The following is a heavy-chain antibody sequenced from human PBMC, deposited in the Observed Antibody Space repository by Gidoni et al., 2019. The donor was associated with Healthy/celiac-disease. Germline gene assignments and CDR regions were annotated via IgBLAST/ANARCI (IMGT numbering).Heavy chain of an antibody. CDR1: GFTFRSYG. J-gene: IGHJ4*02. D-gene: IGHD3-9*01. CDR2: ISYDGSNK. CDR3: AKSYYDILTGYYPPDY. V-gene: IGHV3-30*18. Sequence: QVQLVESGGGVVQPGRSLRLSCAASGFTFRSYGMHWVRQAPGKGLEWVAVISYDGSNKYYADSVKGRFTISRDNSKNTLYLQMNSLRAEDTAVYYCAKSYYDILTGYYPPDYWGQGTLVTVSS.